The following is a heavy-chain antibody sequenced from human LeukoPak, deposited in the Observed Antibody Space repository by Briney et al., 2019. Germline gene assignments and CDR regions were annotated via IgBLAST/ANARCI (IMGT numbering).Heavy chain of an antibody. J-gene: IGHJ4*02. CDR2: VYYSGST. V-gene: IGHV4-39*01. CDR1: GGSVSSKTYY. D-gene: IGHD3-22*01. Sequence: SETLSLTCTVSGGSVSSKTYYWGWIRQTPGKGLEWIGNVYYSGSTYKNPSIQSRVTIFIDTSKNQFSLILSSVTAADTAIYYCARADTTGYPNFDFWGQGTLVTVSS. CDR3: ARADTTGYPNFDF.